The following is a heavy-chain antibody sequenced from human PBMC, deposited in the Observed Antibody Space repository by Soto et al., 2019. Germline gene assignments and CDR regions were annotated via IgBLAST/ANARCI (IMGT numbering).Heavy chain of an antibody. CDR2: IYTSGST. D-gene: IGHD3-16*02. CDR1: GGSISSYY. V-gene: IGHV4-4*07. Sequence: SETLSLTCTVSGGSISSYYWSWIRQPAGKGLEWIGRIYTSGSTNYNPSLKSRVTMSVDTSKNQFSLKLSSVTAADTAVYYCARIRAPPYEDDGRRSYRDAFDSLGHGTMVAVSS. CDR3: ARIRAPPYEDDGRRSYRDAFDS. J-gene: IGHJ3*02.